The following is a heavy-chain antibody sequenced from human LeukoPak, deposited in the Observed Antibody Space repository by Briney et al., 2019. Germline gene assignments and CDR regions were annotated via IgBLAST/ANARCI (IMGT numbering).Heavy chain of an antibody. CDR2: ISWNSGSI. D-gene: IGHD3-16*01. V-gene: IGHV3-9*01. CDR3: ARARSDVWGSYYVY. J-gene: IGHJ4*02. CDR1: GFTFDDYA. Sequence: GGSLRLSCAASGFTFDDYAMHWVRQAPGKGLEWVSGISWNSGSIGYADSVKGRFTISRDNAKNSLYLQMNSLRAEDTAVYYCARARSDVWGSYYVYWGQGTLVTVSS.